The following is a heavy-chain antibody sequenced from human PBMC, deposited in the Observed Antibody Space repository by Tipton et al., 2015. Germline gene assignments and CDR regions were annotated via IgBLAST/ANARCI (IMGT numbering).Heavy chain of an antibody. V-gene: IGHV4-61*01. CDR2: ISNSGHT. J-gene: IGHJ6*02. Sequence: TLSLTCTVSGASVSSGNYNWTWIRQPPGKGLEWIGYISNSGHTKYNPSLKSRVTISVDTSKNHFSLKLSSVTAADTAVYYCARDWIDFWSGNKGVYGMDVWGQWTTVTVSS. CDR1: GASVSSGNYN. D-gene: IGHD3-3*01. CDR3: ARDWIDFWSGNKGVYGMDV.